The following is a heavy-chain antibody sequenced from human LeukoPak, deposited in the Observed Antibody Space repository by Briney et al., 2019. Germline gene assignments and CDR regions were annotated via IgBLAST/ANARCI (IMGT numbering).Heavy chain of an antibody. CDR2: IIPIFGTA. J-gene: IGHJ3*02. Sequence: AVNVSYMASGGTFSSYAISWVRQAAGQGGEGVGGIIPIFGTANYAQKFQGRVTITADESTSTAYMELSSLRSEATAVYYCARGDYYDSSGYYSHDAFDIWGQGTMVTVSS. CDR1: GGTFSSYA. V-gene: IGHV1-69*13. CDR3: ARGDYYDSSGYYSHDAFDI. D-gene: IGHD3-22*01.